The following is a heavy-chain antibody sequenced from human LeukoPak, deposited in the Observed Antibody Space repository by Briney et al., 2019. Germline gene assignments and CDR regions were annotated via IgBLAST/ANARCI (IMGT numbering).Heavy chain of an antibody. CDR3: ARGYDDSSGRPRCFDY. D-gene: IGHD3-22*01. CDR2: IWYDGSNK. Sequence: PGGSLRLSCAASGFTFSSYGMHWVRQAPGKGLEWVAVIWYDGSNKYYADSVKGRFTISRDNSKNTLYLQMNSLRAEDTAVYYCARGYDDSSGRPRCFDYWGQGTLVTVSS. CDR1: GFTFSSYG. V-gene: IGHV3-33*01. J-gene: IGHJ4*02.